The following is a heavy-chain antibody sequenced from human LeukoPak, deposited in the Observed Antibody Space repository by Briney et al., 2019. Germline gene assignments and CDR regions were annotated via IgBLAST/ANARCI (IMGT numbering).Heavy chain of an antibody. D-gene: IGHD3-10*01. Sequence: PGGSLRLSCAASGFTFSSYAMSWVRQAPGKGLEWVSAVSGSGGSTYYADSVKGRFTISRDNSKNTLYLQMNSLRAEDTAVYYCAKDQRGYYGSGSYFDYWGQGTLVTVSS. J-gene: IGHJ4*02. V-gene: IGHV3-23*01. CDR3: AKDQRGYYGSGSYFDY. CDR2: VSGSGGST. CDR1: GFTFSSYA.